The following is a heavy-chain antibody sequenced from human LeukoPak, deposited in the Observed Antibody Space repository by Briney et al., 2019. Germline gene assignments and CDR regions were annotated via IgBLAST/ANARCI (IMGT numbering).Heavy chain of an antibody. V-gene: IGHV4-59*01. J-gene: IGHJ4*02. CDR2: VYHTGHT. D-gene: IGHD3-16*01. Sequence: PSETLSLTCTVSGGSISSYSWSWIRQPPGKGLEWIGYVYHTGHTHYSPSLKSRVTVSLDTSRNQVSLILSSVTAADTAVYYCARHRFGHLFDYWGQGTLVFVSS. CDR3: ARHRFGHLFDY. CDR1: GGSISSYS.